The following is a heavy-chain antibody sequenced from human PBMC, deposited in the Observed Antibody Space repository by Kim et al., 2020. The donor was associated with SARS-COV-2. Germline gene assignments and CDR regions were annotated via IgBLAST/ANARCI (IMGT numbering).Heavy chain of an antibody. J-gene: IGHJ6*03. V-gene: IGHV4-34*01. CDR3: ARGTRQWLVRGPYYYYMDV. CDR1: GGSFSGYY. CDR2: INHSGST. D-gene: IGHD6-19*01. Sequence: SETLSLTCAVYGGSFSGYYWSWIRQPPGKGLERIGEINHSGSTNYNPSLKSRVTISVDTSKNQFSLKLSSVTAGETSVYYCARGTRQWLVRGPYYYYMDVWGKGTTVTVAS.